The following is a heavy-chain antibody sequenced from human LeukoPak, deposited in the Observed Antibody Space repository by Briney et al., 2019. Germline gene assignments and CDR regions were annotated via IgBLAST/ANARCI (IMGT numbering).Heavy chain of an antibody. Sequence: SETLSLTCAVYGGSFSGYYWSWIRQPPGKGLGWIGEINHSGSTNYNPSLKSRVTISVDTSKNQFSLKLSSVTAADTAVYYCARGRPRNIAAAGTNWFDPWGQGTLVTVSS. V-gene: IGHV4-34*01. CDR2: INHSGST. CDR1: GGSFSGYY. J-gene: IGHJ5*02. CDR3: ARGRPRNIAAAGTNWFDP. D-gene: IGHD6-13*01.